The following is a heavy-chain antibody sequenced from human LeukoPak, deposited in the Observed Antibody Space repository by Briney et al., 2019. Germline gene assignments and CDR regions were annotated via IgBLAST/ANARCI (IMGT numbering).Heavy chain of an antibody. CDR2: IYSGGTT. J-gene: IGHJ3*02. CDR3: ASQSTPVLPFDI. Sequence: GGSLRLSCAVSGFTVSSNYISWVRQAPGKGLEGVSVIYSGGTTYYADSVKGRFTISRDNSKNTLYLQMNSLRAEDTAVYYCASQSTPVLPFDIWGQGTMVTVSS. CDR1: GFTVSSNY. V-gene: IGHV3-66*04.